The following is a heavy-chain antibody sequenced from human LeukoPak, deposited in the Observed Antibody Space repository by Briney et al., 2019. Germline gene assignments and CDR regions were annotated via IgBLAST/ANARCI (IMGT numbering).Heavy chain of an antibody. V-gene: IGHV4-59*01. J-gene: IGHJ6*03. CDR3: ARADCGYNYGPCYYSMDV. CDR2: LDSIGNT. D-gene: IGHD5-18*01. CDR1: GGSFSGYY. Sequence: SETLSLTCAVYGGSFSGYYWNWIRQSPGKGLEWIGYLDSIGNTHYNPSLKSRVTISVDTSRNQFSLNLSSVTAADTAVFYCARADCGYNYGPCYYSMDVWGKGTTVTISS.